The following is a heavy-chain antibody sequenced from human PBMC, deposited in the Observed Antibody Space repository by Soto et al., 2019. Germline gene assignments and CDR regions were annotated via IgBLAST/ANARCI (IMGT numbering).Heavy chain of an antibody. V-gene: IGHV4-59*01. CDR2: IYHSGST. CDR3: ARGGYYYDSNNYYHFNAMDV. J-gene: IGHJ6*02. Sequence: SETLSLTCTVSGGSISSYYWSWIRQPPGKGLEWIGYIYHSGSTKYNPSLKSRVTISVDTSKNQFSLKLSFVTAADTAAYYCARGGYYYDSNNYYHFNAMDVWGQGTTVTVSS. D-gene: IGHD3-22*01. CDR1: GGSISSYY.